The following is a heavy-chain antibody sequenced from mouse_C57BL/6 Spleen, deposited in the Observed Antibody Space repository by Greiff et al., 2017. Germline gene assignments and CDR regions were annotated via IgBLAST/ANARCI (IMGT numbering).Heavy chain of an antibody. Sequence: VQLQQSGAELARPGASVKLSCKASGYTFTSYGISWVKQRTGQGLEWIGEIYPRSGNTYYNEKFKGKATLTADKSSNTAYMELSSLTSEDSAVYCCARRYYGSSMDYWGQGTSVTVSS. CDR1: GYTFTSYG. J-gene: IGHJ4*01. CDR3: ARRYYGSSMDY. V-gene: IGHV1-81*01. CDR2: IYPRSGNT. D-gene: IGHD1-1*01.